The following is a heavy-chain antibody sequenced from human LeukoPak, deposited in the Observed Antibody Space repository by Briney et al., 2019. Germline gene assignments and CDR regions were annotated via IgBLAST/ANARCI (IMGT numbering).Heavy chain of an antibody. CDR3: ARDRSGYYYDY. V-gene: IGHV1-46*01. Sequence: GASVKVSCKASGYTFTSYYMHWVRQAPGQGLEWMGIINPSGGSTSYAQKFQGRVTMTRDMSTSTVYMELSSPRSEDTAVYYCARDRSGYYYDYWGQGTLVTVSS. J-gene: IGHJ4*02. CDR1: GYTFTSYY. D-gene: IGHD3-22*01. CDR2: INPSGGST.